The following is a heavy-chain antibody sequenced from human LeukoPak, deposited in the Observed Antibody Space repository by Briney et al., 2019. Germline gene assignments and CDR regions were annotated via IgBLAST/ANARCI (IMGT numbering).Heavy chain of an antibody. Sequence: GASVKVSCKASGGTFSSYAISWVRQAPGQGLEWMGGIIPIFGTANYAQKFQGRVTITADESTSTAYMELSSLRSEDTAVYYCARSLYYDFWSGYLGSKRDLGYAFDIWGQGTMVTVSS. CDR2: IIPIFGTA. CDR1: GGTFSSYA. J-gene: IGHJ3*02. D-gene: IGHD3-3*01. CDR3: ARSLYYDFWSGYLGSKRDLGYAFDI. V-gene: IGHV1-69*13.